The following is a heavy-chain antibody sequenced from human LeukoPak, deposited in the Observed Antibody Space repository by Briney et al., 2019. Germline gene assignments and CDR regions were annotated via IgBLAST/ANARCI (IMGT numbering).Heavy chain of an antibody. CDR3: ARDGVYGDYYGY. J-gene: IGHJ4*02. CDR1: SGSISNSY. Sequence: TSETLSLTCTVSSGSISNSYWSWIRQPPGKGLECIGYIYYSGSTNYNPSLKSRVTISVDTSENQFSLKLSSVTAADTAVYYCARDGVYGDYYGYWGQGTLVTVSS. V-gene: IGHV4-59*01. D-gene: IGHD4-17*01. CDR2: IYYSGST.